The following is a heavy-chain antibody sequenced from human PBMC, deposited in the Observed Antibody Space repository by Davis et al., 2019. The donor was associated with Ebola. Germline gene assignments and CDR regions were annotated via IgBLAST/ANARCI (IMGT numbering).Heavy chain of an antibody. V-gene: IGHV1-18*01. CDR3: ARVRFLEWLLSYYYYGMDV. D-gene: IGHD3-3*01. CDR1: GYTFTSYG. CDR2: ISAYNGNT. J-gene: IGHJ6*02. Sequence: ASVKVSCKASGYTFTSYGISWVRQAPGQGLEWMGWISAYNGNTNYAQKLQGRVTMTTDTSTSTAYMELRSLRSDDTAVYYCARVRFLEWLLSYYYYGMDVWGQGTTVTVSS.